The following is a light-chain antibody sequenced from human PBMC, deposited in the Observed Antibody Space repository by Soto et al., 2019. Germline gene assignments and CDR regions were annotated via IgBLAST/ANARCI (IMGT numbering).Light chain of an antibody. CDR3: SSYTSTSTYV. V-gene: IGLV2-14*01. Sequence: QSVLTQPASVSGSPGQSITISCTGTSSDVGGYNYVSWYQQHPGKAPKLMIYDVTNRPSGISNRFSGSKSGNTASLTISGHQAEDEAEYYCSSYTSTSTYVFGTGTKLTVL. CDR1: SSDVGGYNY. CDR2: DVT. J-gene: IGLJ1*01.